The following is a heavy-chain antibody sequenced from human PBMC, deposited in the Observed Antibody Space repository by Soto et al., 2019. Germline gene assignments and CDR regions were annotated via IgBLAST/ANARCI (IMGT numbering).Heavy chain of an antibody. CDR1: GYTFTSYD. CDR3: ARADSSSWQYYYYMDV. Sequence: ASVKVSCKASGYTFTSYDINWVRQATGQGLEWMGWMNPNSGNTGYAQKFQGRVTMTRNTSISTAYMELSSLRSEDTAVYYCARADSSSWQYYYYMDVWGQGTTVTVSS. CDR2: MNPNSGNT. J-gene: IGHJ6*03. V-gene: IGHV1-8*01. D-gene: IGHD6-13*01.